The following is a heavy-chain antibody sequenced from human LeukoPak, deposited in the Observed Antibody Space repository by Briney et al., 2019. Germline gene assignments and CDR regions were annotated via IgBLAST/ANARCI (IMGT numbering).Heavy chain of an antibody. CDR2: IYYSGST. CDR1: GGSISSHY. J-gene: IGHJ4*02. CDR3: ASGYSYGDYFDY. D-gene: IGHD5-18*01. Sequence: SETLSLTCTVSGGSISSHYWSWIRQPPGKGLEWIGYIYYSGSTNYNPSLKSRVTISVDTSKNQFSLKLSSVTAADTAVYYCASGYSYGDYFDYWGQGTLVTVSS. V-gene: IGHV4-59*11.